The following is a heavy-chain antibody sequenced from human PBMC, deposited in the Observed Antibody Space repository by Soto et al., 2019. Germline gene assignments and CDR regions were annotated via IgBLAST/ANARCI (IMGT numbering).Heavy chain of an antibody. V-gene: IGHV3-23*01. CDR1: GFTFSNYA. Sequence: GGSLRLSCAASGFTFSNYAMSWVRQAPGKGLQWVSSISGSDGGTYYADSVKGRFTISRDNSKSTLYLQMDSLTAGDTAIYYCARGGGRIEVAGTTYFYYYMGVWGKG. D-gene: IGHD6-19*01. CDR2: ISGSDGGT. J-gene: IGHJ6*03. CDR3: ARGGGRIEVAGTTYFYYYMGV.